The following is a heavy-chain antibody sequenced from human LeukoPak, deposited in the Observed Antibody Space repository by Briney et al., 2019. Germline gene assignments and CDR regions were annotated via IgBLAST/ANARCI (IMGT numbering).Heavy chain of an antibody. CDR1: GFTFSSYA. CDR3: AKAMYSSGWDDLDY. V-gene: IGHV3-23*01. J-gene: IGHJ4*02. Sequence: PGGSLRLSCAASGFTFSSYAMSWVRQAPGKGLEWASAISGGGSSTHYADSVKGRFTISRDNSKNTLYLQMNSLRAEDTAVYYCAKAMYSSGWDDLDYWGQATLVTVSS. CDR2: ISGGGSST. D-gene: IGHD6-19*01.